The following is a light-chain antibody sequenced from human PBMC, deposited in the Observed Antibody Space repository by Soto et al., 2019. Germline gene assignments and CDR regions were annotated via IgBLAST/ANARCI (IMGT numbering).Light chain of an antibody. V-gene: IGLV2-23*01. CDR2: EGS. CDR1: SSDVGSYNL. CDR3: AAWDDRLNGWV. Sequence: QSALTQPASVSGSPGQSITISCTGTSSDVGSYNLVSWYQQYPGKAPKLMIYEGSQRPSGVSHRFSGSKSGNTASLTISGLQAEDEADYYCAAWDDRLNGWVFGGGTKLTVL. J-gene: IGLJ3*02.